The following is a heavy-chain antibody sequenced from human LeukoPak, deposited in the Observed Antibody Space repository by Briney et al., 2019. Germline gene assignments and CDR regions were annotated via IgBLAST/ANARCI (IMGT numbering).Heavy chain of an antibody. D-gene: IGHD4/OR15-4a*01. CDR1: GFTFSDSY. CDR3: ARRAGAYSHPYDY. CDR2: IYSDNT. J-gene: IGHJ4*02. Sequence: GGSLRLSCAASGFTFSDSYMTWVRQAPGKGLEWVSFIYSDNTHYSDSVKGRFTISRDNSKNTLYLQMNSPRAEDTAVYYCARRAGAYSHPYDYWGQGTLVTVSS. V-gene: IGHV3-53*01.